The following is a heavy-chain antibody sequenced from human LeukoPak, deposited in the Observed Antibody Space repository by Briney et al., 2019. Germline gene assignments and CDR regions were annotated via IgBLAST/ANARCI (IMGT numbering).Heavy chain of an antibody. CDR2: IYSGGST. V-gene: IGHV3-53*01. Sequence: GGSLRLSCAASGFTVSSNYMSWVRQAPGKGLEWVSVIYSGGSTYYADSVKGRFTISRDNSKNTLYLQMNSLRAEDTAVYYCARVRLWFGEGADYWGQGTLVTVSS. D-gene: IGHD3-10*01. CDR1: GFTVSSNY. J-gene: IGHJ4*02. CDR3: ARVRLWFGEGADY.